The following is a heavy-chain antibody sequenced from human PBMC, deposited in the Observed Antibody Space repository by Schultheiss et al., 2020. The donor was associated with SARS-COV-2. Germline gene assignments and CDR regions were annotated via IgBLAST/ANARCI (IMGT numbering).Heavy chain of an antibody. CDR1: GDSVSSNSAA. D-gene: IGHD4-23*01. J-gene: IGHJ4*02. CDR2: TYYRSKWYN. Sequence: SQTLSLTCAISGDSVSSNSAAWNWIRQSPSRGLEWLGRTYYRSKWYNDYAVSVKSRITINPDTSKNQFSLKLSSVTAADTAVYYCARAPDYGGIPFAYWGQGTLVTVSS. CDR3: ARAPDYGGIPFAY. V-gene: IGHV6-1*01.